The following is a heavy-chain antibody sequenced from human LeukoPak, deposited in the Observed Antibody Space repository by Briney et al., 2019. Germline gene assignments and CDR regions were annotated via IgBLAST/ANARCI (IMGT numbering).Heavy chain of an antibody. J-gene: IGHJ4*02. CDR3: AKTPGKRCSGGSCYLFDY. V-gene: IGHV3-23*01. Sequence: GGSLRLSCAASGFTFSSYAMSWVRQAPGKGREWVSAISGGGGSTYYADSVTGRFTISRDNSKNTLYMQMNSLRAEDTAVSYCAKTPGKRCSGGSCYLFDYWGQGTLVTVSS. CDR1: GFTFSSYA. CDR2: ISGGGGST. D-gene: IGHD2-15*01.